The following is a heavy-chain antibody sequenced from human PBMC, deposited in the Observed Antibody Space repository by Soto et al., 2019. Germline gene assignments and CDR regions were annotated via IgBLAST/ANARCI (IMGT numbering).Heavy chain of an antibody. D-gene: IGHD3-10*01. CDR3: AREMGYGSGSYLVAY. CDR1: GFTFSSYS. J-gene: IGHJ4*02. V-gene: IGHV3-48*02. Sequence: GGSLRLSCAASGFTFSSYSMNWVRQAPGKGLEWVSYISSSSSTIYYADSVKGRFTISRDNAKNSLYLQMNSLRDEDTAVYYCAREMGYGSGSYLVAYWGQGTLVTVSS. CDR2: ISSSSSTI.